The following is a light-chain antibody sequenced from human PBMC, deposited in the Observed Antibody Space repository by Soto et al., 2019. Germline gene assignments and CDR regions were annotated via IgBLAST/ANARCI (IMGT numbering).Light chain of an antibody. J-gene: IGLJ2*01. CDR1: SSNIGAGYD. CDR3: QSFDSGLVGLI. Sequence: QSVLTQPPSVSGAPGQRVTIACTGSSSNIGAGYDVHWYRHFPGVAPKLLLFRSSHRPSGVHDRFSGFTSGTSASLAITGLQPDDEAVYYCQSFDSGLVGLIFGAGTKLTVL. CDR2: RSS. V-gene: IGLV1-40*01.